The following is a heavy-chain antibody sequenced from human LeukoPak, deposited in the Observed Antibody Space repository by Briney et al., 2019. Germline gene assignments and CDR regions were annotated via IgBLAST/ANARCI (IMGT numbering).Heavy chain of an antibody. CDR2: IKQDGSEK. V-gene: IGHV3-7*01. Sequence: SGGSLRLSCAASGFTFSSYWMSWVRQAPGKGLEWVANIKQDGSEKYYVDSVKGRSTISRDNAKNSLYLQMNSLRAEDTAVYYCARDGDYYDSSGYDTDAFDIWGQGTMVTVSS. CDR3: ARDGDYYDSSGYDTDAFDI. J-gene: IGHJ3*02. CDR1: GFTFSSYW. D-gene: IGHD3-22*01.